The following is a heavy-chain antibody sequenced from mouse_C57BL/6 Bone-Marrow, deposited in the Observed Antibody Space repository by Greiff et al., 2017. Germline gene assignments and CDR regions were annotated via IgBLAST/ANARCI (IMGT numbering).Heavy chain of an antibody. Sequence: QVQLQQPGAELVKPGASVKMSCKASGYTFTTYPIEWMKQNHGQSLEWIGNFHPYNDDTKYNEKFKGKATLTVEKSSSTVYLELSRLTSDDAAVYYCARGGNYGGYYFDYWGQGTTLTVSS. J-gene: IGHJ2*01. V-gene: IGHV1-47*01. CDR2: FHPYNDDT. CDR3: ARGGNYGGYYFDY. CDR1: GYTFTTYP. D-gene: IGHD2-1*01.